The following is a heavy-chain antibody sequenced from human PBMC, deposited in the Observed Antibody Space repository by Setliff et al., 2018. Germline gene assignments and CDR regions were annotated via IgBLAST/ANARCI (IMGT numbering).Heavy chain of an antibody. CDR1: NGSLNRNGYY. D-gene: IGHD3-10*01. J-gene: IGHJ3*01. Sequence: SETLSLTCTVSNGSLNRNGYYWAWVRQPPGKGLEWIASVYHRGTTYYNPSLKSRVTTSVDTSKNQFSLKLISVTAADTAVYYCAKDKYSFGSGIYWNSFDPWGQGTMVTVSS. CDR2: VYHRGTT. V-gene: IGHV4-39*02. CDR3: AKDKYSFGSGIYWNSFDP.